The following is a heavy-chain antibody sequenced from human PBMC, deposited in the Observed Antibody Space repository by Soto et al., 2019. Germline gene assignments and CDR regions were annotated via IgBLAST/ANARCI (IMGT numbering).Heavy chain of an antibody. D-gene: IGHD3-3*01. CDR3: ARGFLEWVSHPYYGMDV. V-gene: IGHV4-31*03. CDR1: GGSISSGDYY. J-gene: IGHJ6*02. CDR2: IYNSGST. Sequence: QVQLQESGPGLVKPSQTLSLTCTVSGGSISSGDYYWSWIRQHPGRGLEWIGYIYNSGSTYYNPSLETRVTISVDTSKNQFSLKLNSVTAADTAVYYCARGFLEWVSHPYYGMDVWGQGTTVTVSS.